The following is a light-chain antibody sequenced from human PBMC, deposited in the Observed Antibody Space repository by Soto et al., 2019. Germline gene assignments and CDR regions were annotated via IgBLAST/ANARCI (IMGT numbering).Light chain of an antibody. J-gene: IGLJ2*01. CDR2: EVT. V-gene: IGLV2-8*01. CDR3: SIYAGGNSVI. Sequence: QSALTQPPSASGSPGQSVTISCAGTSSDVGSYFYVSWYQQHPGKAPKLMIYEVTKRSSGVPDRFSGSKSGNTASLTVSGLQVEDVADYFCSIYAGGNSVIFGGGTKLTVL. CDR1: SSDVGSYFY.